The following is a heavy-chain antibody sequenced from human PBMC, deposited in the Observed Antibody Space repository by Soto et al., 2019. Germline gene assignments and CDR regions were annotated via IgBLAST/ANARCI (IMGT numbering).Heavy chain of an antibody. V-gene: IGHV1-3*01. Sequence: ASVKVSCKASGYTFTTYVMHWVRQAPGQRLEWMGWLNAGNDNTEYSQKLQGRVTITRDTSASTVYMELGSLSSEDTAVYYSAGVGKNSSGMAVWGQGTTFTVSS. CDR1: GYTFTTYV. D-gene: IGHD1-1*01. J-gene: IGHJ6*02. CDR2: LNAGNDNT. CDR3: AGVGKNSSGMAV.